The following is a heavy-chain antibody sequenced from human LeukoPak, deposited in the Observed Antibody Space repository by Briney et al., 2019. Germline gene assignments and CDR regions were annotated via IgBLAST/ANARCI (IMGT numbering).Heavy chain of an antibody. Sequence: GGSLRLSCAASGFTFSSYGMNWVRQAPGKGLESVSGISGDAGRTYYADSVKGRFTIYRDNSKNTLYLQMNSLGAEDTAVYYCVQDWAWGAFAYWGQGTLVTVSS. CDR2: ISGDAGRT. V-gene: IGHV3-23*01. D-gene: IGHD7-27*01. J-gene: IGHJ4*02. CDR1: GFTFSSYG. CDR3: VQDWAWGAFAY.